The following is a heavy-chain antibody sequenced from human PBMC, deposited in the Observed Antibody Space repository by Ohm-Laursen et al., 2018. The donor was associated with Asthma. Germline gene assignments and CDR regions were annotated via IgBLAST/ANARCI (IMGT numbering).Heavy chain of an antibody. CDR2: FRDSGST. CDR3: ARHSASGVGYYGGYYLYGLDV. D-gene: IGHD3-22*01. J-gene: IGHJ6*02. CDR1: GDSVSRGNYH. Sequence: SQTLSLTCTVSGDSVSRGNYHWGWVRQPPGKGLEWIGHFRDSGSTYYNPSHKSRVSISAVTSKNQYSLKVSSVTAADTAVCFCARHSASGVGYYGGYYLYGLDVWGQGTTVTVSS. V-gene: IGHV4-61*01.